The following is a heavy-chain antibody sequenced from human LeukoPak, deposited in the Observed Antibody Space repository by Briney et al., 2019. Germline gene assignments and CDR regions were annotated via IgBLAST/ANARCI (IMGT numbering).Heavy chain of an antibody. Sequence: PSETLSLTCTVSGGSIRSGDYSWNWIRQHPGKGLEWIGYIYYSGSTYYNPSLTSRVTMSVDTSKNQFSLKLSSVTAADTAIYYCARDRTETSSLNFRNYYYYGMDIWGQGTTVIVSS. CDR1: GGSIRSGDYS. V-gene: IGHV4-31*03. D-gene: IGHD4-11*01. CDR2: IYYSGST. J-gene: IGHJ6*02. CDR3: ARDRTETSSLNFRNYYYYGMDI.